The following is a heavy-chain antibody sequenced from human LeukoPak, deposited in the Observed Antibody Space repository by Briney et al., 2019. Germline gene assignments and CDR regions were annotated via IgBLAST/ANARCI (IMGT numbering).Heavy chain of an antibody. V-gene: IGHV4-31*03. D-gene: IGHD3-9*01. CDR3: ARAADYDILTGYCKNVGEGFDY. CDR1: GGSISSGGYY. J-gene: IGHJ4*02. CDR2: IYYSGST. Sequence: SETLSLTCTVSGGSISSGGYYWSWIRQHPGKGLESIGYIYYSGSTYYNPSRKSRVTISVDTSKNQFSLKLSSVTAADTAVYYCARAADYDILTGYCKNVGEGFDYWGQGTLVTVSS.